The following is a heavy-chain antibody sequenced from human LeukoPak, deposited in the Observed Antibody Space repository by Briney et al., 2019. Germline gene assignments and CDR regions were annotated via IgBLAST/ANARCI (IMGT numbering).Heavy chain of an antibody. CDR3: ARGYDSGGYYLPDH. Sequence: ASVKVSCKSSGYTFTGYYIHWVRQALGQGLEWMGWINPNSGDTKYAQKFQGRVTVTRDKSISTAYMELSRLTSDDTAVYYCARGYDSGGYYLPDHWGQGTLVTVSS. J-gene: IGHJ4*02. V-gene: IGHV1-2*02. CDR2: INPNSGDT. D-gene: IGHD3-22*01. CDR1: GYTFTGYY.